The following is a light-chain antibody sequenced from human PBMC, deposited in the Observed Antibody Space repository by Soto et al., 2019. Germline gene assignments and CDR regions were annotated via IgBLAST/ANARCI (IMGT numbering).Light chain of an antibody. CDR1: QSVSSN. V-gene: IGKV3-20*01. CDR3: QQHGSSPQT. J-gene: IGKJ1*01. CDR2: GAS. Sequence: ETMMTQSPATLSVSPGERATLSCRASQSVSSNLAWYQQQPGQAPRLLIYGASSRATGIPDRFSGSGSGTDFTLTISRLEPEDFAVYYCQQHGSSPQTFGQGTKVDIK.